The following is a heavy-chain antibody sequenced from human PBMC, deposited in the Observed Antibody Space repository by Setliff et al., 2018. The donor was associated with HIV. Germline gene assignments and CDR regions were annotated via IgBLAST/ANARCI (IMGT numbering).Heavy chain of an antibody. CDR1: GGSISSGPYY. CDR2: MHHSGST. J-gene: IGHJ4*02. V-gene: IGHV4-39*01. CDR3: TRLAGGYADY. Sequence: SETLSLTCTVSGGSISSGPYYWAWIRQSPGMGLEWIGTMHHSGSTYYNPSLKSRVAIFIDTSKNQFSLRLSSVTAADTAVYYCTRLAGGYADYWGQGTLVTVSS. D-gene: IGHD5-12*01.